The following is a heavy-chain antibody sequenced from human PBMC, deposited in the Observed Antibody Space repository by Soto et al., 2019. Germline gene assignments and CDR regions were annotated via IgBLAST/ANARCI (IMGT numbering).Heavy chain of an antibody. V-gene: IGHV4-34*01. D-gene: IGHD3-3*01. Sequence: SETLSLTCAVYGGSFSGYYWSWIRQPPGKGLEWIGEINHSGSTNYNPSLKSRVTISVDTSKNQFSLKLSSVTAADTAVYYCASSTTYDFWSGYFLAYYGMDVWGQGTTVTVSS. CDR3: ASSTTYDFWSGYFLAYYGMDV. CDR2: INHSGST. J-gene: IGHJ6*02. CDR1: GGSFSGYY.